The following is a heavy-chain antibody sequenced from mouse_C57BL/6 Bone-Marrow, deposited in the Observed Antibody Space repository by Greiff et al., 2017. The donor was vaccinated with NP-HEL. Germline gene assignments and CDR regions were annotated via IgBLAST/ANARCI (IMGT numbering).Heavy chain of an antibody. Sequence: QVQLKESGAELARPGASVKLSCKASGYTFTSYGISWVKQRTGQGLEWIGEIYPRSGNTYYNEKFKGKATLTADKSSSTAYMELRSLTSEDSAVYFCARLEGRFAYWGQGTLVTVSA. CDR2: IYPRSGNT. V-gene: IGHV1-81*01. J-gene: IGHJ3*01. CDR3: ARLEGRFAY. CDR1: GYTFTSYG. D-gene: IGHD3-3*01.